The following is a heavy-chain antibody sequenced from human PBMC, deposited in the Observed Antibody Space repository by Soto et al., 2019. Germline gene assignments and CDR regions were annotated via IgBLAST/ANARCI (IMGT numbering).Heavy chain of an antibody. D-gene: IGHD3-3*01. CDR3: ARGGLDYDFWSGYSYYYYYMDV. CDR2: MNPNSGNT. V-gene: IGHV1-8*01. CDR1: GYTFTSCD. J-gene: IGHJ6*03. Sequence: QVQLVQSGAEVKKPGASVKVSCKASGYTFTSCDINWVRQATGQGLEWMGWMNPNSGNTGYAQKFQGRVTMTRNTSISTAYMELSSLRSEDTAVYYCARGGLDYDFWSGYSYYYYYMDVWGKGTTVTVSS.